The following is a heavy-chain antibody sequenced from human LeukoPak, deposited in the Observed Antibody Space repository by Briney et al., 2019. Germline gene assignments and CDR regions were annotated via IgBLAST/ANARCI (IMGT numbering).Heavy chain of an antibody. CDR2: ISGSGGTT. CDR3: AKTNGYYSD. V-gene: IGHV3-23*01. CDR1: GVAFSSYG. Sequence: GGFLRRSCAASGVAFSSYGMLWVRQAPGKGLEWVSGISGSGGTTYYADSVKGRFTISRDNSKNSLSLQVSSLRAEDTAVYYCAKTNGYYSDWGQGTLVTVSS. D-gene: IGHD3-22*01. J-gene: IGHJ4*02.